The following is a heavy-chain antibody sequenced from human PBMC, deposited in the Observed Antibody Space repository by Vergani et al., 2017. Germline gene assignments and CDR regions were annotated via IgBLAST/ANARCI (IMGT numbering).Heavy chain of an antibody. CDR3: ARDGWVGESPYFDY. J-gene: IGHJ4*02. V-gene: IGHV3-7*01. CDR1: GFTFSSYW. D-gene: IGHD3-10*01. Sequence: EVQLVESGGGLVQPGGSLRLSCAASGFTFSSYWMSWVRQAPGKGLEWVANIKQDGSEKYYVDSVKGRFTISRDNAKNSLYLQMNSLRAEDTAVYYCARDGWVGESPYFDYGGQGTLVTVSS. CDR2: IKQDGSEK.